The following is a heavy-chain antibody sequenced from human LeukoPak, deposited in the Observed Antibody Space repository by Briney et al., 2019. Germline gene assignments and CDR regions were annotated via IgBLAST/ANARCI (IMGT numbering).Heavy chain of an antibody. D-gene: IGHD6-19*01. CDR1: GFTFGDYG. CDR2: IRSKAYGRTT. V-gene: IGHV3-49*04. CDR3: TRSSSGWYSDY. Sequence: GGSLRLSCTASGFTFGDYGMSWARQAPGKGLEWVGFIRSKAYGRTTEYAASVKGRFIISRDDFKSIAYLQMNSLKTEDTAVYYCTRSSSGWYSDYWGQGTLVTVSS. J-gene: IGHJ4*02.